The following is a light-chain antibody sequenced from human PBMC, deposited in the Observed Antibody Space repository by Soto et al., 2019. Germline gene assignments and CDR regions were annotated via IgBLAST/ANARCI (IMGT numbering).Light chain of an antibody. CDR3: QQYDNLPLT. Sequence: DIQMTQSPSSLSASVGDRVTITCQASQDSSNYLNWYQQKPGKAPKLLIYDASNLETGVPSRFSGSGSGTDFNFTISSLQPEDIATYYCQQYDNLPLTFGVGTKVEIK. V-gene: IGKV1-33*01. J-gene: IGKJ4*01. CDR2: DAS. CDR1: QDSSNY.